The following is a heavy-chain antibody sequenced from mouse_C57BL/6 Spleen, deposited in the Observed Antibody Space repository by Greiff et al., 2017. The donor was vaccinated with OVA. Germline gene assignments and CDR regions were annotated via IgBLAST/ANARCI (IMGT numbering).Heavy chain of an antibody. Sequence: QVQLKQPGAELVMPGASVKLSCKASGYTFTSYWMHWVKQRPGQGLEWIGEIDPSDSYTNYNQKFKGKSTLTVDKSSSTAYMQLSSLTSEDSAVYYCARVSTGPNGPWFAYWGQGTLVTVSA. J-gene: IGHJ3*01. CDR3: ARVSTGPNGPWFAY. CDR2: IDPSDSYT. V-gene: IGHV1-69*01. CDR1: GYTFTSYW. D-gene: IGHD4-1*02.